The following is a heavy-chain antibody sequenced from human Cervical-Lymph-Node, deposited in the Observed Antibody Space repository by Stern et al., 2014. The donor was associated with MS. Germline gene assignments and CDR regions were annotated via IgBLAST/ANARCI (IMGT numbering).Heavy chain of an antibody. J-gene: IGHJ6*02. D-gene: IGHD6-13*01. Sequence: EVQLLESGGGLVQPGGSLRLSCTASGFTFSSYWMTWVRQAPGKGLEWVANINQDGGDQFYVDSVKGRFTISRDNAKDSLYLQMDSLRAEDTAVYYCARKRGTWYWDVWGQGTTVTVSS. V-gene: IGHV3-7*01. CDR1: GFTFSSYW. CDR2: INQDGGDQ. CDR3: ARKRGTWYWDV.